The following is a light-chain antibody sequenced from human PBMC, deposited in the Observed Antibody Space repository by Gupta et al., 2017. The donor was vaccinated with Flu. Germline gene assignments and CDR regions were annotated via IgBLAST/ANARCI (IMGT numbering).Light chain of an antibody. V-gene: IGLV1-44*01. Sequence: QSVLTQPPSASGTPGQRVTISCSGSSSNIGSNTVNWYQQLPGTAPKLLIYYNLQRPSGLPARFFCSSAGTYASPRTSGVQSEDEADYYCGSSDATRNGLVFGGGTKLTVL. CDR1: SSNIGSNT. CDR3: GSSDATRNGLV. CDR2: YNL. J-gene: IGLJ3*02.